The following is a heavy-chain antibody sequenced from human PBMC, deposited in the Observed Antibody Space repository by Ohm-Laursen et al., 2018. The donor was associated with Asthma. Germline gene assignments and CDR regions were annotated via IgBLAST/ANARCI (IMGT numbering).Heavy chain of an antibody. D-gene: IGHD2-2*01. V-gene: IGHV3-33*08. CDR2: IWYDGSNK. J-gene: IGHJ4*02. Sequence: SLRLSCTASGFTFSSYAMSWVRQAPGKGLEWVAVIWYDGSNKYYADSVKGRFTISRDNSKNTLYLQMNSLRAEDTAVYYCAIGGRRYCSSTSCLSLDYWGQGTLVTVSS. CDR1: GFTFSSYA. CDR3: AIGGRRYCSSTSCLSLDY.